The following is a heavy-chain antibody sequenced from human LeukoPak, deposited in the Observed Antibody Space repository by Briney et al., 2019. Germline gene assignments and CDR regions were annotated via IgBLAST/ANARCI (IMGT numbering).Heavy chain of an antibody. Sequence: ASVKVSCKASGYTFTGYYMHWVRQAPGQGLEWMGWISAYNGNTNYAQKLQGRVTMTTDTSTSTAYMELRSLRSDDTAVYYCARDPNSSGWHELDYWGQGTLVTVSS. V-gene: IGHV1-18*04. D-gene: IGHD6-19*01. CDR1: GYTFTGYY. J-gene: IGHJ4*02. CDR2: ISAYNGNT. CDR3: ARDPNSSGWHELDY.